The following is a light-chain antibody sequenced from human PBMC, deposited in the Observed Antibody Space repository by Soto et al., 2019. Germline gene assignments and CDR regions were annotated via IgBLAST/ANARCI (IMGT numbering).Light chain of an antibody. Sequence: EILMTQSPATLSVSPGERATLSCRASQSLSSNLAWYQQKPGQAPRLLIFAASTRATGIPARFSGSGSGTEFTLTISSLQSEDFEVYYCQQYNNWLFTFGPGTKVDLK. V-gene: IGKV3D-15*01. CDR3: QQYNNWLFT. J-gene: IGKJ3*01. CDR1: QSLSSN. CDR2: AAS.